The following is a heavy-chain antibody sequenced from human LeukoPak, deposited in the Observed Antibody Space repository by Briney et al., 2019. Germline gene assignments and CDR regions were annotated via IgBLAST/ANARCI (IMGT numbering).Heavy chain of an antibody. D-gene: IGHD3-10*01. CDR3: ARALRQYYYGSGGPSFDI. CDR2: IYSGGST. J-gene: IGHJ3*02. CDR1: GFTVSSNY. Sequence: PGGSLRLSCAASGFTVSSNYMSWVRQAPGKGLEWVSVIYSGGSTYYADSVKGRFTISRDNSKNTLYLQMNSLRAEYTAVYYCARALRQYYYGSGGPSFDIWGQGTMVTVSS. V-gene: IGHV3-53*01.